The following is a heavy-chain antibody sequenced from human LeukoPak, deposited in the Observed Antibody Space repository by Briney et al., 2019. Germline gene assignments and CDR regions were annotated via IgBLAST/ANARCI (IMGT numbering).Heavy chain of an antibody. CDR3: ARPIRYCSGGSCYDWFDP. Sequence: GASVKVSCKASGYTFTSYGISWVRQAPGQGLEWMGWISAYNGNTNYAQKLQGRVTMTTDTSTSTAYMELRSLRSDDTAVYYCARPIRYCSGGSCYDWFDPWGQGTLVTVSS. V-gene: IGHV1-18*01. D-gene: IGHD2-15*01. J-gene: IGHJ5*02. CDR2: ISAYNGNT. CDR1: GYTFTSYG.